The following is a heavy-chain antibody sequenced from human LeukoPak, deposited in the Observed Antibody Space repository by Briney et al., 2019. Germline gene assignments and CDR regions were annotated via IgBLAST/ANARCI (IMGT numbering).Heavy chain of an antibody. CDR3: ARRSGSFDAFDI. CDR1: GGSISSYY. V-gene: IGHV4-59*08. Sequence: PSETLSLTCTVSGGSISSYYWSWSRQPPGKGLEWIGYIYYSGSTNYNPSLKSRVTISVDTSKNQFSLKLSSVTAADTAVYYCARRSGSFDAFDIWGQGTMVTVSS. D-gene: IGHD3-10*01. J-gene: IGHJ3*02. CDR2: IYYSGST.